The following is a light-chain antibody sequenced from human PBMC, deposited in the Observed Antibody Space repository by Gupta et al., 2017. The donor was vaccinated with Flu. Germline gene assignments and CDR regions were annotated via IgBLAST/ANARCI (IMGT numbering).Light chain of an antibody. CDR1: SLRNPY. CDR2: ATN. V-gene: IGLV3-19*01. J-gene: IGLJ2*01. Sequence: SSELTLDPAVSVALGQPVRITCQGDSLRNPYASWYQQKPGQAPVLVIYATNIRPSGIPDRFSGSSSGNTASLTITGAQAEDEADYYCNSRDSTDNHQAVFGGGTKLTVL. CDR3: NSRDSTDNHQAV.